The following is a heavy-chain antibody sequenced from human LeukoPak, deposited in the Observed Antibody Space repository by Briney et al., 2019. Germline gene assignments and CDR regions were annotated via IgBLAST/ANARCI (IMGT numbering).Heavy chain of an antibody. V-gene: IGHV3-30*18. CDR2: ISYDGSNK. D-gene: IGHD1-26*01. CDR1: GFTFSSAG. J-gene: IGHJ4*02. Sequence: PGGSLRLSCGASGFTFSSAGMDWVRQAPGKGLEWVAAISYDGSNKFYADSVKGRFTISRDNSKNTLYLQMNSLRTEDTAVYCCAKGHSGIYSQFDYWGQGALVTVSS. CDR3: AKGHSGIYSQFDY.